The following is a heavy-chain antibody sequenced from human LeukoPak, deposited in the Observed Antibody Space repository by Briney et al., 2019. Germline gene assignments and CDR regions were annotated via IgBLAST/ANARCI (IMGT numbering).Heavy chain of an antibody. J-gene: IGHJ3*02. CDR1: GFTFSSYG. CDR2: ISGSGGST. D-gene: IGHD5-24*01. CDR3: AKEKMALVAFDI. Sequence: QPGGSLRLSCAASGFTFSSYGMSWVRQATGKGLEWVSAISGSGGSTYYADSVKGRFTISRDNSKNTLYLQMNSLRAEDTAVYYCAKEKMALVAFDIWGQGTMVTVSS. V-gene: IGHV3-23*01.